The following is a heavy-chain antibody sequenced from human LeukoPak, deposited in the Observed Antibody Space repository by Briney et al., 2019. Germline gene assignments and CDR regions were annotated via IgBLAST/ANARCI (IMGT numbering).Heavy chain of an antibody. CDR1: GYTFTGYY. J-gene: IGHJ4*02. D-gene: IGHD3-3*01. Sequence: ASVKVSCKASGYTFTGYYMHWVRQAPGQGPEWMGWINPNSGGTNYAQKFQGRVTMTRDTSISTAYMELSRLRSDDTAVYYCARGRTYYDFWSGYHYFDYWGQGTLVTVSS. CDR2: INPNSGGT. CDR3: ARGRTYYDFWSGYHYFDY. V-gene: IGHV1-2*02.